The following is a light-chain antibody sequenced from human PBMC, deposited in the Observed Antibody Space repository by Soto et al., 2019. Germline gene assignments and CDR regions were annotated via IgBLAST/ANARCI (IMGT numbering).Light chain of an antibody. CDR3: QKFYNGQRT. V-gene: IGKV3-15*01. Sequence: EIVMTPSPGTLSVSPGERATLSCRASQSVSSNLAWYQQKPGQAPRLLIYGASTRATGIPARFSGSGSETEFTLTISSLQAEDFAVYYCQKFYNGQRTCGQGTKVDI. CDR1: QSVSSN. CDR2: GAS. J-gene: IGKJ1*01.